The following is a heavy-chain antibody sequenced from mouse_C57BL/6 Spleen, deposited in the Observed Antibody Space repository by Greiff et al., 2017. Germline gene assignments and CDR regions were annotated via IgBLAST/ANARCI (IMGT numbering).Heavy chain of an antibody. D-gene: IGHD1-1*01. CDR1: GYTFTSYW. J-gene: IGHJ1*03. CDR2: IDPSDSET. CDR3: ARDPYYYGSSYWYFDV. V-gene: IGHV1-52*01. Sequence: QVQLQQSGAELVRPGSSVKLSCKASGYTFTSYWMHWVKQRPIQGLEWIGNIDPSDSETHYNQKFKDKATLTVDKSSSTAYMQLSSLTSEDSAVYYCARDPYYYGSSYWYFDVWGTGTTVTVSS.